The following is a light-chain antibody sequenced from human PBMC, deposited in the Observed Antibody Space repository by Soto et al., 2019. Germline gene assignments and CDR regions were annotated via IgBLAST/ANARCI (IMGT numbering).Light chain of an antibody. CDR2: GAS. V-gene: IGKV3-15*01. CDR1: QSVSSN. J-gene: IGKJ2*01. CDR3: QQYNNWPPKYT. Sequence: EIVMTQSPATLSVSPGERATLSCRASQSVSSNFGWYQQKPGQAPRLLIYGASTRATGIPARFSGSGSGTEFTLTISSLQSEDFAVYYCQQYNNWPPKYTFGQGTKLEIK.